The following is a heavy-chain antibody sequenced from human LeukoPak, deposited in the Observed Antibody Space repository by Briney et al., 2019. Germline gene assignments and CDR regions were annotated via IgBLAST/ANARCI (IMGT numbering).Heavy chain of an antibody. CDR3: ASSHMLQYCSRPNCGREFDY. V-gene: IGHV4-59*01. J-gene: IGHJ4*02. Sequence: SETLSLTCTVSGGSISNYYWNWIRQPPGKGLEWVGYIYFTGSTNYNPSLKSRVTMSLDTSKKQFSLKLRSVTAADTAVYYCASSHMLQYCSRPNCGREFDYWGQGTLITVSS. CDR1: GGSISNYY. D-gene: IGHD2-2*01. CDR2: IYFTGST.